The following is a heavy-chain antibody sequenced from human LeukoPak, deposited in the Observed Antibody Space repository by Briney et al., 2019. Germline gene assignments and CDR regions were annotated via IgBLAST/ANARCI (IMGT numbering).Heavy chain of an antibody. Sequence: PSETLSLTCIVSGGSISSYYWSWIRQPPGKGLVWIGYIHYSGSTNYNPSLKSRVTISVDTSKNQFSLKLSSVTAADTAVYYCARHFRVLGYCSSTSCYPGSLTYFDYWGQGTLVTVSS. CDR3: ARHFRVLGYCSSTSCYPGSLTYFDY. CDR2: IHYSGST. CDR1: GGSISSYY. V-gene: IGHV4-59*01. D-gene: IGHD2-2*01. J-gene: IGHJ4*02.